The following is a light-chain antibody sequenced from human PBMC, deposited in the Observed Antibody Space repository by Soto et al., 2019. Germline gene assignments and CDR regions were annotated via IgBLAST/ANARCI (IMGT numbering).Light chain of an antibody. V-gene: IGKV1-39*01. J-gene: IGKJ1*01. CDR1: QSISSY. Sequence: DIQMTQSPSSLSASVGDRVTITCRASQSISSYLNWYQQKPGKAPKLLIYAASSLQSGVPSRFSGSGSGTDFALTISSLQPEDFATYYCQQNYNFPPTFGQGTKVEIK. CDR3: QQNYNFPPT. CDR2: AAS.